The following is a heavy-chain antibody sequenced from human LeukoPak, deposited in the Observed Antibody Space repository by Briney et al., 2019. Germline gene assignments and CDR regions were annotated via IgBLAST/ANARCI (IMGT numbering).Heavy chain of an antibody. D-gene: IGHD3-3*01. Sequence: GGSLRLSCAASGFTFSSYGMHWFRQAPGKGLEWVAVISYDGSNKYYADSVKGRFTISRDNSKNTLYLQMNSLRAEDTAVYYCAKDLGVTIFGVVIYGMDVWGQGTTVTVSS. CDR2: ISYDGSNK. V-gene: IGHV3-30*18. CDR1: GFTFSSYG. J-gene: IGHJ6*02. CDR3: AKDLGVTIFGVVIYGMDV.